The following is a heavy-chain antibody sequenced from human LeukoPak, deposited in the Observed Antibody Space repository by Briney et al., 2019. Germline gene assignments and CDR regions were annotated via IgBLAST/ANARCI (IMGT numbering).Heavy chain of an antibody. CDR1: GGSISSGGYS. J-gene: IGHJ5*02. CDR3: ARGSNYDSNGYYLRVWFDP. CDR2: IYHSGST. D-gene: IGHD3-22*01. V-gene: IGHV4-30-2*01. Sequence: SQTLSLTCAVSGGSISSGGYSWSWIRQPPGKGLEWIGYIYHSGSTYYNPSLKSRVTISLDTSKNRFSLKLSSVTAADTAVYYCARGSNYDSNGYYLRVWFDPWGQGTLVTVSS.